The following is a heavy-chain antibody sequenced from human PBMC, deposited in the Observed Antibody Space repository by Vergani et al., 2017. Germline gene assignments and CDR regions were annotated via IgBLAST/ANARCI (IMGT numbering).Heavy chain of an antibody. CDR1: GGSISSYY. J-gene: IGHJ5*02. CDR2: IYYSGST. CDR3: ARAMNAYSGSPDGSDP. D-gene: IGHD1-26*01. Sequence: QVQLQESGPGLVKPSETLSLTCTVSGGSISSYYWSWIRQPPGKGLEWIGYIYYSGSTNYNPSLKSRVTISVDTSKNQFSLKLSSVTAADTAVYYCARAMNAYSGSPDGSDPWGQGTLVTVSS. V-gene: IGHV4-59*01.